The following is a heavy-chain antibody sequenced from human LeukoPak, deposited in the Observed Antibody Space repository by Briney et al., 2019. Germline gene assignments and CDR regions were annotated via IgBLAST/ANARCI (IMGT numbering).Heavy chain of an antibody. CDR1: GFTFSSYA. V-gene: IGHV3-23*01. CDR2: ITTSGGDT. CDR3: AKGNSAYYYDY. D-gene: IGHD3-22*01. J-gene: IGHJ4*02. Sequence: GGSLRLSCAASGFTFSSYAMSWVRQAPGKGLEWVSSITTSGGDTFYANSVTGRFTISRDNSKSTLYLQMNSLRAEDTAVYYCAKGNSAYYYDYRGQGTLVTVSS.